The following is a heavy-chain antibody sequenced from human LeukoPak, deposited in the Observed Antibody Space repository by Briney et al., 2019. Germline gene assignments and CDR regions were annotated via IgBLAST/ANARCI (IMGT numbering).Heavy chain of an antibody. Sequence: PGRSLRLSCAASGFTFSTYGMHWVRQAPGKGLEWVALISYDESNKEYADSVKGRFTISRDNSKNTLYLQMNSLRVEDTAVYYCAKDYDILTGYSNGYYFDYWGQGTLVIVSS. V-gene: IGHV3-30*18. J-gene: IGHJ4*02. CDR2: ISYDESNK. CDR3: AKDYDILTGYSNGYYFDY. CDR1: GFTFSTYG. D-gene: IGHD3-9*01.